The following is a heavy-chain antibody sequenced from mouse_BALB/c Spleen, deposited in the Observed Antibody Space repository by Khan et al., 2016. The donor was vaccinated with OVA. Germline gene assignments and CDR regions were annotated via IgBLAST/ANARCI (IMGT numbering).Heavy chain of an antibody. CDR2: ISSYYGDA. CDR3: ARGGGGDRFAY. J-gene: IGHJ3*01. Sequence: VQLQESGAELVRPGVSVKISCKGSGYTFTDFTVHWVKQSHVKSLEWIGVISSYYGDATYNQNFKDKATLTVDKSSSTAYMELARLTSAESAIYYCARGGGGDRFAYWGQGTLVTVSA. V-gene: IGHV1S137*01. CDR1: GYTFTDFT.